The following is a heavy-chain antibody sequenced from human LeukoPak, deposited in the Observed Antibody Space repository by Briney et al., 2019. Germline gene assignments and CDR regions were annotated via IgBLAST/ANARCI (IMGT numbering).Heavy chain of an antibody. V-gene: IGHV4-39*01. J-gene: IGHJ5*02. CDR1: GGSISSSSYY. Sequence: PSETLSLSCTVSGGSISSSSYYWGWIRQPPGKGLEWIVSIYYSGSTYYNPSLKSRVTRSVDTSKNQFSLKLSSVTAADTAVYYCARQGYSYGTSYNWFDPWGQGTLVTVSS. D-gene: IGHD5-18*01. CDR3: ARQGYSYGTSYNWFDP. CDR2: IYYSGST.